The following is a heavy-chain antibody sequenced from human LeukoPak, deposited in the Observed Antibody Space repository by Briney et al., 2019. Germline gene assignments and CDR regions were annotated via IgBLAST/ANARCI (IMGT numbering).Heavy chain of an antibody. Sequence: SETLSLTCTVSGGSISSHYWSWIRQPPGKGLEWIGYIYYSGSTNYNPSLKSRVTISVDTSKNQFSLKLSFVTAADTAVYYCARGAHNWNYFYFDYWGQGTLVTVSS. CDR2: IYYSGST. V-gene: IGHV4-59*11. J-gene: IGHJ4*02. CDR3: ARGAHNWNYFYFDY. D-gene: IGHD1-7*01. CDR1: GGSISSHY.